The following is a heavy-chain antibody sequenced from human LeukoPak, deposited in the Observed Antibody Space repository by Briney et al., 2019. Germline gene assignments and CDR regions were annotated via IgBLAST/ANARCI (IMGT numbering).Heavy chain of an antibody. CDR1: GFTFSSRW. CDR2: VNSDGSST. Sequence: PGGSLRLSCAASGFTFSSRWMHWVRQAPGKGLVWVSRVNSDGSSTSYADSVKGRFTISRDNAKNTLYLQMNSLRAEDTAVYYCARDSPLGYCSGCSCSDAFDIWGQGTMVTVSS. CDR3: ARDSPLGYCSGCSCSDAFDI. J-gene: IGHJ3*02. V-gene: IGHV3-74*01. D-gene: IGHD2-15*01.